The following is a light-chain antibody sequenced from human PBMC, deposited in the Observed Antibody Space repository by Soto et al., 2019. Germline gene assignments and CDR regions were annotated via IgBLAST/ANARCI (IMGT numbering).Light chain of an antibody. J-gene: IGLJ1*01. V-gene: IGLV2-11*01. CDR1: SSDVGGYNY. CDR2: DVT. CDR3: CSYAGNYTYV. Sequence: QSVLTQPRSVSGSPGQSVTISCTGTSSDVGGYNYVSWYQQDPGKAPKLMIHDVTKRPSGVPDRFSGSKSGNTASLTISGLQAEDDADYYCCSYAGNYTYVFGTGTEVTGL.